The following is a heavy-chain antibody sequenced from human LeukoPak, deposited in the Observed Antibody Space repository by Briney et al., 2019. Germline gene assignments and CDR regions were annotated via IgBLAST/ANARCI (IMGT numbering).Heavy chain of an antibody. Sequence: GGSLRLSCAASGFTFSSYAMSWVRQAPGKGLEWVSAISGSGGSTYYADSVKGRFTISRDNSKNTLYLQMNSLRAEDTAVYYCARSKRGYPYYFEYWGQGTLVTVSS. D-gene: IGHD1-1*01. CDR3: ARSKRGYPYYFEY. V-gene: IGHV3-23*01. CDR2: ISGSGGST. J-gene: IGHJ4*02. CDR1: GFTFSSYA.